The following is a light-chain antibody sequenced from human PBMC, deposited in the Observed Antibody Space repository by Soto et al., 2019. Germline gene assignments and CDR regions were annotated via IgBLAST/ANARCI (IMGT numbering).Light chain of an antibody. J-gene: IGKJ1*01. CDR2: TAS. CDR1: QAIRID. V-gene: IGKV1-17*01. Sequence: DIQMTQSPSSLSASVGDRFTISCRASQAIRIDVAWYQQKAGQAPKRLIYTASSLQSGVPSRFSGSGSGTEFTLTISSLQPEDFATYFCQQYNSYPWTFGQGTKVDI. CDR3: QQYNSYPWT.